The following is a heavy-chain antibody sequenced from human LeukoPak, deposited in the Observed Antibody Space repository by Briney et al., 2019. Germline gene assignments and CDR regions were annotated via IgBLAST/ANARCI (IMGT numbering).Heavy chain of an antibody. CDR1: GFTFSSYS. Sequence: GGSLRLSCAASGFTFSSYSMNWVRQAPGKGLEWVSSISSSSSYIYYADSVKGRFTISRDNAKNSLYLQMNSLRAEDTAVYYCASYSNYGGPFDYGAQEPLVTVS. CDR2: ISSSSSYI. D-gene: IGHD4-11*01. V-gene: IGHV3-21*01. CDR3: ASYSNYGGPFDY. J-gene: IGHJ4*02.